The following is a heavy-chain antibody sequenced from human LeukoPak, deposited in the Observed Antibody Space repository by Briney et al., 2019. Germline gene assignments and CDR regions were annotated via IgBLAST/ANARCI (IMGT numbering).Heavy chain of an antibody. J-gene: IGHJ3*02. V-gene: IGHV5-51*01. Sequence: GESLKISCKGSGYSFTSYWIGWVRQMPGKGLEWMGIIYPGDSDTRYSPSFQGQVTISADKSISTAYLQWSSLKASDTAMYYYARQRAAPPGDDAFDIWGQGTMVTVSS. CDR1: GYSFTSYW. CDR3: ARQRAAPPGDDAFDI. D-gene: IGHD6-6*01. CDR2: IYPGDSDT.